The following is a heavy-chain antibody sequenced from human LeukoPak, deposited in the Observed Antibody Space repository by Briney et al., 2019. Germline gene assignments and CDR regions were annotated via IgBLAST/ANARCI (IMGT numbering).Heavy chain of an antibody. CDR1: GGSFSGYY. CDR2: INHSGST. Sequence: SETLSLTCAVYGGSFSGYYWSWTRQPPGKGLEWIGEINHSGSTNYNPSLKSRVTISVDTSKNQFSLKLSSVAAADTAVYYCARGYSYGYIPGWFDPWGQGTLVTVSS. J-gene: IGHJ5*02. V-gene: IGHV4-34*01. D-gene: IGHD5-18*01. CDR3: ARGYSYGYIPGWFDP.